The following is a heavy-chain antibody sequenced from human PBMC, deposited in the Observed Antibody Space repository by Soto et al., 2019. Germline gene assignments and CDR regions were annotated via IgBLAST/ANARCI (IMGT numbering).Heavy chain of an antibody. V-gene: IGHV6-1*01. CDR2: TYYKSKWNN. Sequence: TLSLTCGVSGDSVSSNSAGWNWIRQSPSRGLEWLGRTYYKSKWNNDYALSVKSRITINPDTSKNQFSLHLYSVTPEDTAVYYCRRIPWFRGMDVWGQGTPVTVSS. CDR1: GDSVSSNSAG. CDR3: RRIPWFRGMDV. D-gene: IGHD2-21*01. J-gene: IGHJ6*02.